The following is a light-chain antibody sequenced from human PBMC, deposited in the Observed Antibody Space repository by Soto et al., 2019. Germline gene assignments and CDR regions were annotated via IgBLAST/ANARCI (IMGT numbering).Light chain of an antibody. CDR3: QHYGGSPLYT. Sequence: EIVLTQSPGTLSLSPGERATLSCRASQSITSSHLAWYQQKPVQAPRLLIYDISRRATGIPDRFSGSASGTYFTRTVSRLAPEDFAVYFCQHYGGSPLYTFGQGTKMEIK. J-gene: IGKJ2*01. CDR1: QSITSSH. CDR2: DIS. V-gene: IGKV3-20*01.